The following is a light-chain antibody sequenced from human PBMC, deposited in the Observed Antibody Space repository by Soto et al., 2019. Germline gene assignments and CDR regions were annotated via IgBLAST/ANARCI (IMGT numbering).Light chain of an antibody. CDR2: AAS. CDR3: QQYSSYPLT. Sequence: DIQMTQSPSSLSASVGDRVTITCRASQGISKSLAWFQQKPAKAPKLLIYAASNLQSGVPSKFSGSGSGTDFTLTISSLQPEDFATYYCQQYSSYPLTFGGGTKVEIK. V-gene: IGKV1-16*02. CDR1: QGISKS. J-gene: IGKJ4*01.